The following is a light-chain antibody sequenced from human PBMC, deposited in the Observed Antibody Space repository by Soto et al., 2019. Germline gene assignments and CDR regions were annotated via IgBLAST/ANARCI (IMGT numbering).Light chain of an antibody. CDR1: QSVLYSSNSKNC. V-gene: IGKV4-1*01. J-gene: IGKJ1*01. CDR3: QQHYSTSWT. Sequence: DLVMTQSPDSLAVSLGERATINCKSSQSVLYSSNSKNCLSWYQQKPGQPPKLLISWASTRGSGVPDRFSGRGSGTDFTLTISSLQAEDVAVYYCQQHYSTSWTLGQGTKVAIK. CDR2: WAS.